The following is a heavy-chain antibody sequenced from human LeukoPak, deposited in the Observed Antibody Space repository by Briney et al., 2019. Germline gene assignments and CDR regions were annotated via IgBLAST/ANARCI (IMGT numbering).Heavy chain of an antibody. Sequence: SETLSLTCVVSGGSIDSPNWWSWVRQPPGKGLEWIGEIYHSESTNYKPSLQSRGTISVDESKNQFSLRLNSVTAADTAVYYCARTLGNYGSGSYDALDIWGQGAMVTVSS. V-gene: IGHV4-4*02. CDR2: IYHSEST. CDR3: ARTLGNYGSGSYDALDI. CDR1: GGSIDSPNW. J-gene: IGHJ3*02. D-gene: IGHD3-10*01.